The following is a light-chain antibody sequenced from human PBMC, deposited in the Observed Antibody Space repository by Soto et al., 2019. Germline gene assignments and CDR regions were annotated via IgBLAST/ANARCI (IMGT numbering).Light chain of an antibody. CDR1: QSLEHSDGNTY. Sequence: DVVLTQTPLSSPVTLGQPASISCRSSQSLEHSDGNTYLSWLHQRPGQPPSLLIYKVSNRFSGVPDRLSGSGAGTDFTLKISGVEAEDVAIYYCMQATQYKPYTFGQGTKLEIK. V-gene: IGKV2-24*01. CDR2: KVS. J-gene: IGKJ2*01. CDR3: MQATQYKPYT.